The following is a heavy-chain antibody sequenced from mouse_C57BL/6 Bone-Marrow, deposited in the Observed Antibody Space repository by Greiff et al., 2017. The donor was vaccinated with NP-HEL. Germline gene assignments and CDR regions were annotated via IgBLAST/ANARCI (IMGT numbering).Heavy chain of an antibody. CDR3: ARYGYDGYWYFDV. J-gene: IGHJ1*03. CDR2: IYPGDGAT. Sequence: VQLQQSGPELVKPGASVKISCKASGYAFSSSWMNWVKQRPGKGLEWIGRIYPGDGATNYKGKFKGKATLTADKSSSTAYMQLSSLTSEESAVYFGARYGYDGYWYFDVWGTGTTVTVSS. D-gene: IGHD2-2*01. V-gene: IGHV1-82*01. CDR1: GYAFSSSW.